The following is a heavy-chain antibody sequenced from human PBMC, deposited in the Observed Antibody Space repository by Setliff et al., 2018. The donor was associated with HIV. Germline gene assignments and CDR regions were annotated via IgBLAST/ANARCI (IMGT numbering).Heavy chain of an antibody. CDR3: ARGGDPPYYFLGMDV. D-gene: IGHD2-21*02. Sequence: CKISGFLMTAYGINWVRQAPGQGPEWMGWFTSYNNKADFAPKFQGRVTLTTDTFTSTAYMELRSLRSDDTAVYYCARGGDPPYYFLGMDVWGQGTSVTVSS. CDR1: GFLMTAYG. CDR2: FTSYNNKA. V-gene: IGHV1-18*01. J-gene: IGHJ6*02.